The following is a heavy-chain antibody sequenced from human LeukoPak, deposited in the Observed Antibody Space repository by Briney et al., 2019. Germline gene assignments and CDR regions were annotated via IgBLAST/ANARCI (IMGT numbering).Heavy chain of an antibody. CDR1: GFTVSTNY. CDR2: LHSDGNK. J-gene: IGHJ4*02. CDR3: AGRRKEAAAYDH. D-gene: IGHD6-13*01. Sequence: GGSLRLSCAASGFTVSTNYMSWVRLAPGKGLEWVSLLHSDGNKYYAESVKGRFTISTDNSKNTPYLQMNSLRVEDTAVYYCAGRRKEAAAYDHWGQGTLVTVSS. V-gene: IGHV3-66*01.